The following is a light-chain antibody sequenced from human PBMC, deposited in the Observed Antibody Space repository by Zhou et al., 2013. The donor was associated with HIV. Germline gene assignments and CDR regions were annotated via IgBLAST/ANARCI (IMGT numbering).Light chain of an antibody. V-gene: IGKV1-39*01. CDR2: AAS. J-gene: IGKJ1*01. CDR1: QSISSY. CDR3: QHYHTYWT. Sequence: DIQMTQSPSSLSASVGDRVTITCRASQSISSYLNWYQQKPGKAPKLLIYAASSLQSGVPSRFSGSGSGTDFTLTISSLQPEDFATYYCQHYHTYWTFGQGTKVEIK.